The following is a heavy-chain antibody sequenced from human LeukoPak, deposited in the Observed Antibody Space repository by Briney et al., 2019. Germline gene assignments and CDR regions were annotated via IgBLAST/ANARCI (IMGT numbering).Heavy chain of an antibody. V-gene: IGHV4-39*01. CDR2: IYYSGST. D-gene: IGHD6-13*01. CDR1: GGSISSGGYY. CDR3: ARRVDAFDI. Sequence: SQTLSLTCAVSGGSISSGGYYWGWIRQPPGKGLEWIGSIYYSGSTYYNPSLKSRVTISVDASKNQFSLKLSSVTAADTAVYYCARRVDAFDIWGQGTMVTVSS. J-gene: IGHJ3*02.